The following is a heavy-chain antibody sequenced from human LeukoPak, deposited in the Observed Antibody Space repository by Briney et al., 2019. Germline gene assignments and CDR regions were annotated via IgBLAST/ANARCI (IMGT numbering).Heavy chain of an antibody. Sequence: SETLSLTCAVYGGSFSGYYWSWIRQPPGKGLEWIGSIYYSGSTYYNPSPKSRVTISVDTSKNQFSLKLSSVTAADTAVYYCARHRYGKYYFDYWGQGTLVTVSS. CDR3: ARHRYGKYYFDY. D-gene: IGHD1-14*01. CDR2: IYYSGST. J-gene: IGHJ4*02. CDR1: GGSFSGYY. V-gene: IGHV4-34*01.